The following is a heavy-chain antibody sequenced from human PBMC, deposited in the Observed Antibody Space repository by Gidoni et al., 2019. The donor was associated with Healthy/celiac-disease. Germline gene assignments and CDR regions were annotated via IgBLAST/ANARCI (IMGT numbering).Heavy chain of an antibody. D-gene: IGHD4-4*01. CDR1: GGSISSSHW. Sequence: QVQLQESVPGLVKPSGTLSLTCAVSGGSISSSHWWSWVRQPPGKGLEWIGEIYHSGSTNYNPSLKSRVTIAVDKSKNQFSLKLSSVTAADTAVYYCAIRQTTGSPPDYYYYGMDVWGQGTTVTVSS. J-gene: IGHJ6*02. CDR2: IYHSGST. V-gene: IGHV4-4*02. CDR3: AIRQTTGSPPDYYYYGMDV.